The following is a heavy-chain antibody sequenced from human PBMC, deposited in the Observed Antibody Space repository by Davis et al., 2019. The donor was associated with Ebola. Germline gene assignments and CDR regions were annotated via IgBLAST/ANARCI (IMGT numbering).Heavy chain of an antibody. CDR3: ARASLIVVVPAAILGDYGMDV. V-gene: IGHV3-33*01. CDR1: GFTFSSYG. J-gene: IGHJ6*02. CDR2: IWYDGSNK. D-gene: IGHD2-2*01. Sequence: PGGSLRLSCAASGFTFSSYGMHWVRQAPGKGLEWVAVIWYDGSNKYYADSVKGRFTISRDNSKNTLYLQMNSLRAEDTAVYYCARASLIVVVPAAILGDYGMDVWGQGTTVTVSS.